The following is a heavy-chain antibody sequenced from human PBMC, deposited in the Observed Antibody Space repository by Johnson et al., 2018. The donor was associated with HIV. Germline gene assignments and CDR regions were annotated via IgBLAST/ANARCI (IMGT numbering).Heavy chain of an antibody. CDR1: GLTFSNYP. J-gene: IGHJ3*02. D-gene: IGHD6-13*01. V-gene: IGHV3-23*04. CDR3: STNSGTPKYRSTWRDSFDI. Sequence: VQLVESGGGVVRPGRSLRLSCAVSGLTFSNYPMHWVRQAPGKGLEWVSAISGSGGSTYYADSVKGRFTISRDNSKNTLYLQMNSLKIEDTAVYYCSTNSGTPKYRSTWRDSFDIWGQGTMVTVSS. CDR2: ISGSGGST.